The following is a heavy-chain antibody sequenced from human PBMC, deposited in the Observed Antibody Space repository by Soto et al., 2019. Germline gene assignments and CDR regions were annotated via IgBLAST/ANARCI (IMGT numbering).Heavy chain of an antibody. CDR2: IGSSGDP. J-gene: IGHJ4*02. CDR3: ARWNWQQLAFDY. D-gene: IGHD6-13*01. CDR1: GFTFSSSD. V-gene: IGHV3-13*05. Sequence: LRLSCAASGFTFSSSDMHWVRQATGKGLEGVSCIGSSGDPYYAGSVKGRFTISRENAKNSLYLQMNSLRAGDTAVYYCARWNWQQLAFDYWGQGTLVTVSS.